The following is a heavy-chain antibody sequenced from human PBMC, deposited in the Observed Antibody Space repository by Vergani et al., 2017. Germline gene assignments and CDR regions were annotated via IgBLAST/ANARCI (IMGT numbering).Heavy chain of an antibody. CDR1: GGSISNYY. J-gene: IGHJ5*02. D-gene: IGHD3-10*01. V-gene: IGHV4-59*01. Sequence: QVQLQESGPGLVKPSETLSLTCTVSGGSISNYYWSWIRQPPGKGLEWIGYIYYSGSTNYNPSLRSRVTISVDTSKNQFSLKLSSVTAADTAVYYCARTEVRGAGSWGQGTLVTVSS. CDR2: IYYSGST. CDR3: ARTEVRGAGS.